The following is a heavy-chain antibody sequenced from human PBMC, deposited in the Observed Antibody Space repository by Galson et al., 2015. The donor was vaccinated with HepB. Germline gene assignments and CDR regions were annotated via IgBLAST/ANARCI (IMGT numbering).Heavy chain of an antibody. J-gene: IGHJ6*02. CDR2: VDPEDGET. CDR1: GYTFTDYY. CDR3: ATPTVTTQFYYYGMDV. V-gene: IGHV1-69-2*01. Sequence: VKVSCKVSGYTFTDYYMHWVQQAPGKGLEWMGLVDPEDGETIYAEKFQGRVTITADTSTDTAYMELSSLRSEDTAVYYCATPTVTTQFYYYGMDVWGQGTLVTVSS. D-gene: IGHD4-11*01.